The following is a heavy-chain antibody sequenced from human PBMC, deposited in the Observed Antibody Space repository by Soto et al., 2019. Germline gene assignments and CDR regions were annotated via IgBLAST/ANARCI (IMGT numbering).Heavy chain of an antibody. J-gene: IGHJ4*02. V-gene: IGHV3-53*02. D-gene: IGHD3-10*01. CDR1: GFTVSSNY. Sequence: EVQLVETGGGLIQPGGSLRLSCAASGFTVSSNYMSWVRQAPGKGLEWVSVIYSGGSTYYADSVKGRFTISRDNSKNTLDLQMNSLRAEDTAVYYCARDLPGMVRGPIPAAYWGQGTLVTVSS. CDR3: ARDLPGMVRGPIPAAY. CDR2: IYSGGST.